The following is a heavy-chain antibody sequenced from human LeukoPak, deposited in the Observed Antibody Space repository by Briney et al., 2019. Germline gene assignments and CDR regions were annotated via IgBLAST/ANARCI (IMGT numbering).Heavy chain of an antibody. J-gene: IGHJ4*02. V-gene: IGHV3-23*01. CDR3: AKVTGGDMITYGGLDY. D-gene: IGHD3-16*01. CDR2: ISGNGDIT. Sequence: PGGSLRLSCAASGFTFSNYAMSWVRQAPGKGLEWVSAISGNGDITYYTDSVKGRFTISRDNSKNTLYLQVNSLRAEDTAIYYCAKVTGGDMITYGGLDYWGQGTLVTVSS. CDR1: GFTFSNYA.